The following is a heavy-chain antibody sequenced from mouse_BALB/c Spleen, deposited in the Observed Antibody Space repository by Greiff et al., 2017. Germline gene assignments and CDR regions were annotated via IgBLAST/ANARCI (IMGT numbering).Heavy chain of an antibody. V-gene: IGHV1-80*01. CDR2: IYPGDGDT. CDR3: ARGQLVYYAMDY. J-gene: IGHJ4*01. D-gene: IGHD4-1*02. Sequence: VMLVESGAELVRPGSSVKISCKASGYAFSSYWMNWVKQRPGQGLEWIGQIYPGDGDTNYNGKFKGKATLTADKSSSTAYMQLSSLTSEDSAVYFCARGQLVYYAMDYWGQGTSVTVSS. CDR1: GYAFSSYW.